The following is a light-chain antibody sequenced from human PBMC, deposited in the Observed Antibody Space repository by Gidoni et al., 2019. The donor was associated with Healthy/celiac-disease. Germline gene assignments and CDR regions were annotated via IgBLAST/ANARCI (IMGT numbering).Light chain of an antibody. J-gene: IGLJ2*01. V-gene: IGLV1-40*01. CDR3: QSDDSSLGGV. CDR2: GNN. Sequence: QSVLTQPPSVSGAPGQRVTISCTGYSANIGGGYDVQWYQQVPGKTPNPLIYGNNSLPSGVPGLFSGSKSGTSASLASTGLQAEDEADYCCQSDDSSLGGVFGGGTKLTVL. CDR1: SANIGGGYD.